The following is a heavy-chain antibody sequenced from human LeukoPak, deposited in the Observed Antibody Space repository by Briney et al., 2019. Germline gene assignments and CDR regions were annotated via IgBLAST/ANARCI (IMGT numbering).Heavy chain of an antibody. CDR1: GYTFTSYG. D-gene: IGHD3-22*01. J-gene: IGHJ6*02. V-gene: IGHV1-18*01. CDR2: ISAYNGNT. CDR3: ARAGDSSGYSYYYYYYGMDV. Sequence: GASVKVSCKASGYTFTSYGISWVRQAPGQGLEWMGWISAYNGNTNYAQKLQGRVTMTTDTSTSTAYMELRSLRSDDTAVYYCARAGDSSGYSYYYYYYGMDVWGQGTTVTVSS.